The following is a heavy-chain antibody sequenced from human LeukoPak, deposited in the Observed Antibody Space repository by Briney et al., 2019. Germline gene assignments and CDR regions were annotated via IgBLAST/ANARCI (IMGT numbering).Heavy chain of an antibody. V-gene: IGHV3-15*01. J-gene: IGHJ4*02. CDR2: IKSKTDGGTT. D-gene: IGHD5-18*01. CDR1: GFTFSNAW. Sequence: GGSLRLSCAASGFTFSNAWMSWVRQAPGKGLEWVGRIKSKTDGGTTDYAAPVKGRFTISRGDSKNTLYLQMNSLKTEDTAVYYCTTDTAMVTNDNPEFDYWGQGTLVTVSS. CDR3: TTDTAMVTNDNPEFDY.